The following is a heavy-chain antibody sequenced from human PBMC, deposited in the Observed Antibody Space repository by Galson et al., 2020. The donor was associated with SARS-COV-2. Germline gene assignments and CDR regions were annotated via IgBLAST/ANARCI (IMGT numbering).Heavy chain of an antibody. CDR1: GDSISSSTYF. D-gene: IGHD2-21*02. CDR2: IYYTGST. J-gene: IGHJ4*02. Sequence: SETLSLTCTVSGDSISSSTYFWRWIRQPPGKELEWIGSIYYTGSTYSNPSLKSRVTISVDTSKNHFSMNLGSVTAADTAFYYCARGLTYWGQGTLVTVSS. CDR3: ARGLTY. V-gene: IGHV4-39*07.